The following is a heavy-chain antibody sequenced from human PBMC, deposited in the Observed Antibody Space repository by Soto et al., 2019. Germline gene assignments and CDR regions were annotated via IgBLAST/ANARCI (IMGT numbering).Heavy chain of an antibody. CDR3: AVVYSSSWYRHHYYGMDV. Sequence: ASVKVSCKASGYTFTRSGISWVRQAPGQGLEWMGWISAYNGNTNYAQKLQGRVTMTTDTSTSTAYMELRSLRSDDTAVYYCAVVYSSSWYRHHYYGMDVWGQGTTVTVSS. CDR2: ISAYNGNT. V-gene: IGHV1-18*01. D-gene: IGHD6-13*01. J-gene: IGHJ6*02. CDR1: GYTFTRSG.